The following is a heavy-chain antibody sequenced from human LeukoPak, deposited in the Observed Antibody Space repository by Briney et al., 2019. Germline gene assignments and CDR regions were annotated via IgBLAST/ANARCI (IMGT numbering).Heavy chain of an antibody. D-gene: IGHD2-8*01. CDR3: ARTRYCTNGWLDP. CDR2: IDWDNDK. CDR1: AFSLSTSGMS. Sequence: SGPALVKPTQTLTLTCTFSAFSLSTSGMSVSWIRQPPGNALEWLARIDWDNDKYYSTSLKTRLTISKDTSKNQVVLTMTNMDPVDTATYYCARTRYCTNGWLDPWGQGTLVTVPS. J-gene: IGHJ5*02. V-gene: IGHV2-70*11.